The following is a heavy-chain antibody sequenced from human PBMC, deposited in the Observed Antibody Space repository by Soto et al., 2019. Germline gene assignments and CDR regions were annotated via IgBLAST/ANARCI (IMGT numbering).Heavy chain of an antibody. CDR2: IRSKAKSYAT. CDR1: GLNFGVTT. V-gene: IGHV3-73*01. D-gene: IGHD6-13*01. CDR3: TRLGIAAAGTDY. J-gene: IGHJ4*02. Sequence: GDSRSLSSAAAGLNFGVTTMHLVRTASGKGLEWVGRIRSKAKSYATVYAASVKGRFTISRDDSKNTAYLQMNSLKIEDTAVYYCTRLGIAAAGTDYWGQGNLVNFSS.